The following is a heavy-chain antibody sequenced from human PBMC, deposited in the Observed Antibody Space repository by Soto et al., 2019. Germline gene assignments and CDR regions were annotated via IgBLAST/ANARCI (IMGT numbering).Heavy chain of an antibody. CDR3: AKDLTRQLAYWLDP. CDR2: INAHSGGT. D-gene: IGHD6-6*01. Sequence: ASVKVSCKASGFSFTGYYIHWLRQAPGQGLEWMGWINAHSGGTEYAQKFQGGVTLTRDTSIATAYLTLTSLTSDDTALYYCAKDLTRQLAYWLDPWGQGTQVTVSS. V-gene: IGHV1-2*02. J-gene: IGHJ5*02. CDR1: GFSFTGYY.